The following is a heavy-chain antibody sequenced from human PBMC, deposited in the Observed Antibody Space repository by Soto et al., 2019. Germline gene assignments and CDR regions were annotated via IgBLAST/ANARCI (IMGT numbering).Heavy chain of an antibody. CDR3: AKDLTRQLAYWLDP. CDR2: INAHSGGT. D-gene: IGHD6-6*01. Sequence: ASVKVSCKASGFSFTGYYIHWLRQAPGQGLEWMGWINAHSGGTEYAQKFQGGVTLTRDTSIATAYLTLTSLTSDDTALYYCAKDLTRQLAYWLDPWGQGTQVTVSS. V-gene: IGHV1-2*02. J-gene: IGHJ5*02. CDR1: GFSFTGYY.